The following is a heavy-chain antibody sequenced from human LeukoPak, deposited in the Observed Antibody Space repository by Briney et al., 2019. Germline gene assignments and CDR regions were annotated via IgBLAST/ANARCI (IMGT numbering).Heavy chain of an antibody. D-gene: IGHD3-3*01. CDR2: IRYDGSNK. J-gene: IGHJ3*02. CDR1: GFTFSSYG. V-gene: IGHV3-30*02. Sequence: PGGSLRLSCAASGFTFSSYGMHWVRQAPGKGLEWVAFIRYDGSNKYYADSVKGRFTISRDNSKNTLYLQMNSLRAEDTAVYYCAKNYDFWSGQGAFDIWGQGTMVTVSS. CDR3: AKNYDFWSGQGAFDI.